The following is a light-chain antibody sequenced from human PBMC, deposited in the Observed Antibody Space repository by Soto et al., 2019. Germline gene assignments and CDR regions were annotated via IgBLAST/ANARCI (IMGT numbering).Light chain of an antibody. V-gene: IGKV3-11*01. J-gene: IGKJ4*01. CDR2: DAS. CDR3: QQRSNWLT. Sequence: DIVLTQSPAPLSLSPGERATLSCRASQSVSSYLAWYQQPPGQAPRLLIYDASNRATGIPARFSGSGSGTDSTLTISSLEPEDFAVYYCQQRSNWLTFGGGTKVDIK. CDR1: QSVSSY.